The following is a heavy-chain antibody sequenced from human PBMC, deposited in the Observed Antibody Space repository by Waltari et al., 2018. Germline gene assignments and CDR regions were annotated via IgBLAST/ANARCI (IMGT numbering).Heavy chain of an antibody. J-gene: IGHJ4*02. V-gene: IGHV4-34*01. CDR3: ARGPDHAKTGY. Sequence: QVQLQQWGAGLLKPSETLSLTCAVYGASFRGYYGSWIRQPPGKGLEWIGEMHPSGSTYYNPSLQSRVTILVDTSKNQLSLKLSSVTAADTAVYYCARGPDHAKTGYWGQGTLVTVSS. CDR1: GASFRGYY. CDR2: MHPSGST.